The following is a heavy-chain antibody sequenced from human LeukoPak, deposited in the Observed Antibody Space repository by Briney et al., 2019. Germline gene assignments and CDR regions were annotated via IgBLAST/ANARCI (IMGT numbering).Heavy chain of an antibody. J-gene: IGHJ4*02. D-gene: IGHD3-22*01. Sequence: GESLKISCKGSGYSFTSYWIGWVRQMPGKGLEWMGIIYPGDSDTRYSPSFQGQVTISVDKSISTAYLQWSSLKASDTAMYYCARTSRYYDSSGYPERFDYWGQGTLVTVSS. CDR1: GYSFTSYW. CDR2: IYPGDSDT. V-gene: IGHV5-51*01. CDR3: ARTSRYYDSSGYPERFDY.